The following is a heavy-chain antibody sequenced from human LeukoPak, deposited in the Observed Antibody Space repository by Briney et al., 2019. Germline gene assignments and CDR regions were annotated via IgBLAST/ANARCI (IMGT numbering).Heavy chain of an antibody. Sequence: GGSLRLSCAASGFTFTNAWMSWVRQAPGKGLEWVGRIKSKTDGGTTDYAAPVKGRFTISRDDSKNTLYLQMNSLKTEDTAVYYCTTTPTVTTLGHAFDIRGQGTMVTVSS. CDR1: GFTFTNAW. CDR2: IKSKTDGGTT. D-gene: IGHD4-17*01. CDR3: TTTPTVTTLGHAFDI. V-gene: IGHV3-15*01. J-gene: IGHJ3*02.